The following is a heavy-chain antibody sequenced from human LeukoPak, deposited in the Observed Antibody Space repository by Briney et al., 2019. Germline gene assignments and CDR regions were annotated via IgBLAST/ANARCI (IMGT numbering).Heavy chain of an antibody. V-gene: IGHV3-30-3*01. J-gene: IGHJ4*02. CDR2: ISYDGSNK. D-gene: IGHD6-13*01. Sequence: GRSLRLSCAASGFTFSSYAMHWVRQAPGKGLEWVAVISYDGSNKYYADSVKGRFTISRDNSKNTLYLQMNSLRAEDTAVYYCARDQVLAAALDYWGQGTLVTVSS. CDR3: ARDQVLAAALDY. CDR1: GFTFSSYA.